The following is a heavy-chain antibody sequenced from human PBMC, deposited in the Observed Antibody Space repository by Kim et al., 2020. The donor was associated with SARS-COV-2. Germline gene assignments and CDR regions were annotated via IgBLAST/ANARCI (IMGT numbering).Heavy chain of an antibody. D-gene: IGHD2-15*01. CDR3: ARAHAARFYDAFDI. Sequence: GGSLRLYCAASGFTFSDYYMNWIRQAPGKGLEWISHISSTSSYINYADSVRGRFTISRDNAKNSLYLQMNSLRAEDTAVYYCARAHAARFYDAFDIWGQGTMVTVSS. V-gene: IGHV3-11*06. J-gene: IGHJ3*02. CDR1: GFTFSDYY. CDR2: ISSTSSYI.